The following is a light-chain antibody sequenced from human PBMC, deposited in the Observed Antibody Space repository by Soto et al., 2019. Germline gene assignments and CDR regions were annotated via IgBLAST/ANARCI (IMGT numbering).Light chain of an antibody. V-gene: IGLV2-23*01. Sequence: QSALTQPASVSGSPGQSITISCTGSSSDVGTYDLVSWYQHHPGAAPKLMIYEAIRRPSGIPERFSGSKSGNTASLTISGLQAEDEADYHSCSCAGGETRVFGRGTKLTV. J-gene: IGLJ3*02. CDR3: CSCAGGETRV. CDR1: SSDVGTYDL. CDR2: EAI.